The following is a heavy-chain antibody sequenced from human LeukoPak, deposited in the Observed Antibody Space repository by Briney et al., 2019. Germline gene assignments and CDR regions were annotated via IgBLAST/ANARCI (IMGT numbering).Heavy chain of an antibody. CDR1: GYTFTSYG. CDR3: ARGLQETLAWLKALSAFDI. V-gene: IGHV1-18*01. Sequence: GASVKVSCKASGYTFTSYGISWVRQAPGQGLEWMGRISAYNGNTNYAQKLQGRVTMSTDTSTSTGYMELRSLRSDDTAVYYCARGLQETLAWLKALSAFDIWGQGTMVTVSS. D-gene: IGHD5-24*01. CDR2: ISAYNGNT. J-gene: IGHJ3*02.